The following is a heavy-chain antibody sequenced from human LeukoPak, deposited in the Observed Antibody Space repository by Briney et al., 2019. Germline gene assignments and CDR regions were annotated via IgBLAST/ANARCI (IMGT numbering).Heavy chain of an antibody. J-gene: IGHJ4*02. D-gene: IGHD1-14*01. CDR3: ANYRKPQGLDY. Sequence: GGSLRLSCAVSRFTFSTYAMSWVRQAPGQGLEWVSAISANGADKYYADSVKGRFTISRDNSKNTLFLQMTSLRVEDTAVYYCANYRKPQGLDYWGQGTLVTVSS. V-gene: IGHV3-23*01. CDR1: RFTFSTYA. CDR2: ISANGADK.